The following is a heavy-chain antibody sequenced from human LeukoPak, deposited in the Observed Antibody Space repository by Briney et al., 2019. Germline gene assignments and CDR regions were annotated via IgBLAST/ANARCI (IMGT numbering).Heavy chain of an antibody. J-gene: IGHJ5*02. V-gene: IGHV1-2*02. Sequence: ASVKVSCKASGYTFTGYYMHWVRQAPGQGLEWMGWINPNSGGTNYAQKFQGRVTMTRDTSISTAYMELSRLRSDDTAVYYCAGLDYDFWSGYHSEDWFDPWGQGTLVIVSS. CDR1: GYTFTGYY. CDR3: AGLDYDFWSGYHSEDWFDP. D-gene: IGHD3-3*01. CDR2: INPNSGGT.